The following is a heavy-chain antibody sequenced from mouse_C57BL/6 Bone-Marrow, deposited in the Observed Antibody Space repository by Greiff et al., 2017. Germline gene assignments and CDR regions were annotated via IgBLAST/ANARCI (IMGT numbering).Heavy chain of an antibody. Sequence: QVQLQQSGAELVRPGTSVKVSCKASGYAFTNYLIAWVKQRPGQGLEWIGVINPGGGGTNYNEKFKGKATLTADKSTSTAYMQLSSLTSEDSAVYFCARDSNYSGYFDYWGQGTPLTVSS. CDR3: ARDSNYSGYFDY. J-gene: IGHJ2*01. CDR2: INPGGGGT. D-gene: IGHD2-5*01. CDR1: GYAFTNYL. V-gene: IGHV1-54*01.